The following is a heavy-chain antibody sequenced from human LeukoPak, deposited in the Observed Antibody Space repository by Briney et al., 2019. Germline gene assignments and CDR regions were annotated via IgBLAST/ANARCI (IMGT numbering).Heavy chain of an antibody. Sequence: AASVTVSCKASGYTFTSYDINWVRQATGQGLEWMGWMNPNSGNTNYAQKLQGRVTMTTDTSTSTAYMELRSLRSDDTAVYYCARDPIVVVPAAMVYYYYGMDVWGQGTTVTVSS. J-gene: IGHJ6*02. CDR3: ARDPIVVVPAAMVYYYYGMDV. CDR2: MNPNSGNT. D-gene: IGHD2-2*01. CDR1: GYTFTSYD. V-gene: IGHV1-18*01.